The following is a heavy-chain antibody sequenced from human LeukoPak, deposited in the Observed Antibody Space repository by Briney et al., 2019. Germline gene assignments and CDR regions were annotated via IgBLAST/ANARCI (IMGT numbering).Heavy chain of an antibody. Sequence: PGGSLRLSCAASGFTFSSYAMSWVRRAPGKGLEWVSAISGSGGSTYYADSVKGRFTISRDNSKNTLYLEMNSLRAEDTAVYYCAKGPGLTRNYYYYMDVWGKGTTVTVSS. V-gene: IGHV3-23*01. J-gene: IGHJ6*03. CDR3: AKGPGLTRNYYYYMDV. CDR1: GFTFSSYA. CDR2: ISGSGGST. D-gene: IGHD3/OR15-3a*01.